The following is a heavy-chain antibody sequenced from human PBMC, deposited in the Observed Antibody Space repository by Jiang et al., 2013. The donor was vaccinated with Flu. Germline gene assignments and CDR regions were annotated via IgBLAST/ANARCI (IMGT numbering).Heavy chain of an antibody. D-gene: IGHD1-26*01. J-gene: IGHJ4*02. CDR2: INPNSGGT. Sequence: SGAEVKKPGASVKVSCKASGYTFTGYYMHWVRQAPGQGLEWMGWINPNSGGTNYAQKFQGRVTMTRDTSISTAYMELSRLRSDDTAVYYCARYLGVEYSGSPTAFDYWGQGTLVTVSS. CDR1: GYTFTGYY. V-gene: IGHV1-2*02. CDR3: ARYLGVEYSGSPTAFDY.